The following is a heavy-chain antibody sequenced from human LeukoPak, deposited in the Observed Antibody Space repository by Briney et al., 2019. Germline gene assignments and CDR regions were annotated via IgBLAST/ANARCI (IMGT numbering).Heavy chain of an antibody. J-gene: IGHJ5*02. V-gene: IGHV1-69*04. CDR1: GGTFSSYA. D-gene: IGHD6-13*01. Sequence: SVKVSCKASGGTFSSYAISWVRQAPGQGLEWMGRIIPILGIANYAQKFQGRVTITADKPTSTAYMELSSLRSEDTAVYYCARSFVVGSSSWYGGDNWFDPWGQGTLVTVSS. CDR2: IIPILGIA. CDR3: ARSFVVGSSSWYGGDNWFDP.